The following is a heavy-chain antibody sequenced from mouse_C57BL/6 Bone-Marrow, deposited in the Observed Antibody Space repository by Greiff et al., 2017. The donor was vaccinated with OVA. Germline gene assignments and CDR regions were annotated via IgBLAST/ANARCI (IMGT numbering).Heavy chain of an antibody. D-gene: IGHD1-1*02. CDR2: IYPRDGSP. V-gene: IGHV1-85*01. CDR1: GYTFTSYD. CDR3: ARRMVPRYYAMDY. Sequence: VHLVESGPELVKPGASVKLSCKASGYTFTSYDINWVKPRPGQGPEWIGWIYPRDGSPKYNEKFKGKATWTVDTASSTAYMELHSLTSEDSAVYCCARRMVPRYYAMDYWGQGTSVTVSS. J-gene: IGHJ4*01.